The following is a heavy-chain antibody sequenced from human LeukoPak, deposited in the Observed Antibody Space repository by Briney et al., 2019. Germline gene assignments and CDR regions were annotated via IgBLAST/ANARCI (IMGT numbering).Heavy chain of an antibody. CDR2: IYYSGNT. J-gene: IGHJ4*02. D-gene: IGHD6-6*01. V-gene: IGHV4-39*01. CDR3: ARGLQLLRWFDY. Sequence: PSETLSLTCTVSGGSISSSHYYWGWVRQPPGKGLEWIGSIYYSGNTYYNPSLKSRVTMSVDTSMNQFSLKLNSVTAADTAVYYCARGLQLLRWFDYWGQGTLVTVSS. CDR1: GGSISSSHYY.